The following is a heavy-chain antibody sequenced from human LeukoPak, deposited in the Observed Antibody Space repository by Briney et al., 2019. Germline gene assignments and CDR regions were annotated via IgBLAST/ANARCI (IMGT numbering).Heavy chain of an antibody. CDR3: ARDHMGYDY. D-gene: IGHD1-26*01. V-gene: IGHV3-48*04. CDR2: IRGSGPGSGSGT. CDR1: GFTFSDYP. Sequence: PGGSLRLSCATSGFTFSDYPMNWVRQAPGKGLEWVSNIRGSGPGSGSGTYYADSVKGRFIISRDNAKNSLYLQMNSLRAEDTAVYYCARDHMGYDYWGQGTLVTVSS. J-gene: IGHJ4*02.